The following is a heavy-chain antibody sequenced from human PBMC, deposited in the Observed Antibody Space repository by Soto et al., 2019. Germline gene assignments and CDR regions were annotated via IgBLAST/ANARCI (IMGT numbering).Heavy chain of an antibody. CDR3: ARGPFHANGDFIFDY. V-gene: IGHV4-31*03. J-gene: IGHJ4*02. CDR2: IFYSGST. D-gene: IGHD4-17*01. Sequence: PSETLSLTCTVSGGPISSGGYYWNWIRQHPGKGLEWIGYIFYSGSTYYNPSLKSRVTISVDMSKNQFSLRLSSVTAADTAVYYCARGPFHANGDFIFDYWGQGTLVTVSS. CDR1: GGPISSGGYY.